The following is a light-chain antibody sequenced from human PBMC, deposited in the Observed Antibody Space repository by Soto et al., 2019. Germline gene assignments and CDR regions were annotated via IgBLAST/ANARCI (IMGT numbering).Light chain of an antibody. CDR1: SSDVGGYNY. Sequence: QSALTQPASVSGSPGQSITISCTGTSSDVGGYNYVSWYQQHPGKAPKLMIYEVSNRPSGVSNRFSGSKSGNTASLTISGLQAEDEAGYYCSSYTSSSTVAFGTGTKVTVL. V-gene: IGLV2-14*01. J-gene: IGLJ1*01. CDR3: SSYTSSSTVA. CDR2: EVS.